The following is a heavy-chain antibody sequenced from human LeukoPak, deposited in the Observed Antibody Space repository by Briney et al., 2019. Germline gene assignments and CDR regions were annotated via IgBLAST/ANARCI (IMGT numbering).Heavy chain of an antibody. Sequence: GGSLRLSCAASGFTFSSYWMHWVRQAPGKGLVWVSRINSDGSSTSYADSVKGRFTISRDNAKNTLYLQMNSLRAEDTAVYYCARGYGDYAFFDYWGQGTLVTVSS. D-gene: IGHD4-17*01. V-gene: IGHV3-74*01. J-gene: IGHJ4*02. CDR2: INSDGSST. CDR3: ARGYGDYAFFDY. CDR1: GFTFSSYW.